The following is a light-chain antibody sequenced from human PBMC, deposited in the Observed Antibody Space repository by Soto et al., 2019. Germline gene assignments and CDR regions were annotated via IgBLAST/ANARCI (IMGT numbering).Light chain of an antibody. CDR2: AAS. CDR3: QQLNSYPLT. Sequence: IQMTQSPSTLSASVGDTVTVTCRASQSVSGWLAWYQQKPGKPPKLLIYAASTLQSGVPSRFRGRGSGTEFTLTISRLQPEDFETYYCQQLNSYPLTFGGGTKVDIK. V-gene: IGKV1-5*01. J-gene: IGKJ4*01. CDR1: QSVSGW.